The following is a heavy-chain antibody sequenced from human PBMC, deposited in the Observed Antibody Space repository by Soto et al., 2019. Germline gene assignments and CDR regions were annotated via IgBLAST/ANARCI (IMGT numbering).Heavy chain of an antibody. J-gene: IGHJ6*03. CDR2: ISGSGGST. D-gene: IGHD3-10*01. CDR1: GFTLSSYA. V-gene: IGHV3-23*01. CDR3: AKDRDYYGWGARPYYMDV. Sequence: PGGSLRLSCAASGFTLSSYAMSWVRQAPGKGLEWISAISGSGGSTYYADSVTGRFTISRDNSKNTLYLQMNSLRAADTAVYYCAKDRDYYGWGARPYYMDVWGKGTTVTVSS.